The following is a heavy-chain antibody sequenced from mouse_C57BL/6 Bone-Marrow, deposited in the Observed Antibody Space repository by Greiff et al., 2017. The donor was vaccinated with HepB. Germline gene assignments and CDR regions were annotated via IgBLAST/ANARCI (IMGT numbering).Heavy chain of an antibody. CDR1: GFNIKDYY. CDR3: AGSHYCYGSTDYLDY. CDR2: IDPEDGET. J-gene: IGHJ2*01. D-gene: IGHD1-1*01. Sequence: VQLQQSGAELVKPGASVKLSCTASGFNIKDYYMHWVKQRTEQGLEWIGRIDPEDGETKYAPKFKGKATITADTSSNTAYLQLSSLTSEDTAVYYCAGSHYCYGSTDYLDYWGQGTTLTVSS. V-gene: IGHV14-2*01.